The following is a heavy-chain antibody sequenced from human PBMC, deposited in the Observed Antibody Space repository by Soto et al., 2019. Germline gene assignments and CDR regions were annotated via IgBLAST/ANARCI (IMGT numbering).Heavy chain of an antibody. Sequence: ASVKVSCKASGYTFTSYGISWVRQAPGQGLEWMGWISAYNGNTNYAQKLQGRVTMTTDTSTSTAYMELRSLRSDDTAVYYCARDFNFGAVDTAMASDYWGQGTLVTVSS. CDR1: GYTFTSYG. J-gene: IGHJ4*02. CDR3: ARDFNFGAVDTAMASDY. V-gene: IGHV1-18*01. D-gene: IGHD5-18*01. CDR2: ISAYNGNT.